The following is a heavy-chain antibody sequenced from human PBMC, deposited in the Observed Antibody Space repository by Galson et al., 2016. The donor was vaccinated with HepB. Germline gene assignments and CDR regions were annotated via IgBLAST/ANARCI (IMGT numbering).Heavy chain of an antibody. D-gene: IGHD3-9*01. CDR3: VRPAALGDMLTAGIAPDYYYDMDV. V-gene: IGHV1-69*06. CDR1: GGTFNNYA. J-gene: IGHJ6*02. Sequence: SVKVSCKASGGTFNNYAISWVRQAPGQGLEWMGGMIPIFGTANYAQNFQGRVTVTADKSTSTVYMELSSLRSEDTAVYYCVRPAALGDMLTAGIAPDYYYDMDVWGQGTTVTVSS. CDR2: MIPIFGTA.